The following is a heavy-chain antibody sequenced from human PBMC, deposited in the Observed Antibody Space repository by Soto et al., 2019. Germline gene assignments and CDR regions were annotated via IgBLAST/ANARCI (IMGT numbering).Heavy chain of an antibody. CDR1: GGSISSGDYY. Sequence: LSLTCTVSGGSISSGDYYWSWIRQPPGKGLEWIGYIYYSGSTYYNPSLKSRVTISVDTSKNQFALKLSSVTAADTAVYYCARDRNGGSPFDYWGQGTLVTVSS. CDR3: ARDRNGGSPFDY. V-gene: IGHV4-30-4*01. J-gene: IGHJ4*02. D-gene: IGHD2-15*01. CDR2: IYYSGST.